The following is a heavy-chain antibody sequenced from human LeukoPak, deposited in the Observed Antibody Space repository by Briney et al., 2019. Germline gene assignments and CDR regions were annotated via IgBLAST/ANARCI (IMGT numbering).Heavy chain of an antibody. Sequence: SLRLSCAGSGFIFDEYAMHWVRQAPGKGLEWVSGISWNSASIAYADFVKGRFTISRDNAKNLLFLQMTSLRAADTALYYCVKGHCSSSSCFPNYYYYMDVWGTGTTVTVSS. J-gene: IGHJ6*03. V-gene: IGHV3-9*01. D-gene: IGHD2-15*01. CDR2: ISWNSASI. CDR1: GFIFDEYA. CDR3: VKGHCSSSSCFPNYYYYMDV.